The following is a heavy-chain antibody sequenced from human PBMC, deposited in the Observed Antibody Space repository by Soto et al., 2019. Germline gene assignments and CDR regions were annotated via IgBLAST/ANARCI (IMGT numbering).Heavy chain of an antibody. Sequence: SETLSPTCSVSVASTAVYYWSWIRQSAGKGLEWIGRIYTTGNVNYNPSLRSRVTMSRDSSKNQLFLNLTSVTAADTAVYYCVRDRLNWFDPWGQGVLVTVSS. CDR2: IYTTGNV. J-gene: IGHJ5*02. V-gene: IGHV4-4*07. CDR3: VRDRLNWFDP. CDR1: VASTAVYY.